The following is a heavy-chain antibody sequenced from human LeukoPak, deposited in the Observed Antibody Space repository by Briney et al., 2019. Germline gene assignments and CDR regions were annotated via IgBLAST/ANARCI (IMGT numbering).Heavy chain of an antibody. V-gene: IGHV3-23*01. CDR3: AKGGIAAAGPQPPYYYYGMDV. Sequence: GRSLTLSCAASGFTFSSYAMSWVRQAPGKGLEWVSAISGSGGSTYYADSVKGRFTISRDNSKNTLYLQMNSLRAEDTAVYYCAKGGIAAAGPQPPYYYYGMDVWGQGTTVTVSS. CDR2: ISGSGGST. D-gene: IGHD6-13*01. CDR1: GFTFSSYA. J-gene: IGHJ6*02.